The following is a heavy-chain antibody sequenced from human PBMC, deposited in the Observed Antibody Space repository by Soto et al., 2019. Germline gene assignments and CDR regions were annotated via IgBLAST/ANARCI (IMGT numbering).Heavy chain of an antibody. CDR3: ARGGTRQSMVRGVLTY. D-gene: IGHD3-10*01. V-gene: IGHV6-1*01. Sequence: PSQTLSLTCAISGDSVSSNSAAWNWIRQSPSGGLEWLGRTYYRSKWYSVSAVSVKSRATIKPDTSKNQFSLKLSSVTAADTAVYYCARGGTRQSMVRGVLTYWGQGTLVTVSS. J-gene: IGHJ4*02. CDR1: GDSVSSNSAA. CDR2: TYYRSKWYS.